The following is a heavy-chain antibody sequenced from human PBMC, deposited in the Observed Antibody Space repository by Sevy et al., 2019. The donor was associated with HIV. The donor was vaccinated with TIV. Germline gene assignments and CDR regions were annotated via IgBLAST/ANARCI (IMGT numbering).Heavy chain of an antibody. J-gene: IGHJ6*02. CDR2: ISSSSSTI. V-gene: IGHV3-48*01. D-gene: IGHD3-3*01. CDR3: ARDSVLRFLEWVALDYYYGMDV. Sequence: GGSLRLSCAASGFSFSSYSMNWVSQAPGKGLEWVSYISSSSSTIYYADSVKGRFTISRDNAKNSLYLQMNSLRAEDTAVYYCARDSVLRFLEWVALDYYYGMDVWGQGTTVTVSS. CDR1: GFSFSSYS.